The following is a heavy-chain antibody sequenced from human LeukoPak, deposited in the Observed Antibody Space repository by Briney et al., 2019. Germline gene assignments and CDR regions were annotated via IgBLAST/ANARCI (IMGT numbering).Heavy chain of an antibody. J-gene: IGHJ4*02. V-gene: IGHV3-11*04. CDR3: ARDLSGTMVRGFFDY. Sequence: GGSLRLSCPASGFTFSDYYVSWIRQAPGKGLEWVSYISSSGSTIYYADSAKGRFTISRDNAKNSLYLQMNSLRAEDTAVYYCARDLSGTMVRGFFDYWGQGTLVTVSS. D-gene: IGHD3-10*01. CDR2: ISSSGSTI. CDR1: GFTFSDYY.